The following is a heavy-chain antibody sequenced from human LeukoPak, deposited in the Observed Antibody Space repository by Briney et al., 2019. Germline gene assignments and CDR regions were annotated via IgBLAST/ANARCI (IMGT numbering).Heavy chain of an antibody. V-gene: IGHV3-30*02. Sequence: GGSLRLSCAASGFTFSTYGMHWLRQAPGKGPESVALIRHDGTETYHAESVKGRFTISRDNSKNTLYLQMNSLRAEDTAVYYCAKNSALDYWGQGTLVTVSS. D-gene: IGHD2/OR15-2a*01. CDR2: IRHDGTET. CDR1: GFTFSTYG. CDR3: AKNSALDY. J-gene: IGHJ4*02.